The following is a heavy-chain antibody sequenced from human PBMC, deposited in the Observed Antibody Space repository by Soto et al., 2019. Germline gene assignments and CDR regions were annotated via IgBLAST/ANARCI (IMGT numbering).Heavy chain of an antibody. CDR2: ISSTTNYI. V-gene: IGHV3-21*06. CDR1: GFTFTRFS. CDR3: ARESEDLTSNFDY. J-gene: IGHJ4*02. Sequence: GGSLRLSCAASGFTFTRFSMNWVRQAPGKGLEWVSSISSTTNYIYYGDSMKGRFTISRDNAKNSLYLEMNSLRAEDTAVYYCARESEDLTSNFDYWGQGTLVTVS.